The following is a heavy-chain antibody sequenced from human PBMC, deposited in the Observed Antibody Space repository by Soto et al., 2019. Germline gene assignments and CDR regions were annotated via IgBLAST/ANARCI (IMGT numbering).Heavy chain of an antibody. D-gene: IGHD6-19*01. Sequence: QLQLQESGPGLVKPSETLSLTCTVSGASISSSTFYWGWIRQPPGKGLEWIGTVYYSGSAYYNPSPKGRLTIAVDTSKNQFSLKLSSVTAADTALYYCVRHAPYRSGWANRNDYWGQGTLVTVSS. CDR1: GASISSSTFY. CDR2: VYYSGSA. V-gene: IGHV4-39*01. J-gene: IGHJ4*02. CDR3: VRHAPYRSGWANRNDY.